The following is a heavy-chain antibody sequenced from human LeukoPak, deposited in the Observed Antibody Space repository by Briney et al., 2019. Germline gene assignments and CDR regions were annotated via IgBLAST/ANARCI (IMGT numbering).Heavy chain of an antibody. CDR2: IYHSGST. Sequence: PSETLSLTCAVSGYSISSGYYWGWIRQPPGKGLEWIESIYHSGSTYYNPSLKRRVTISVDTPKNQFSLKLSSGTASETAVYYCARQEVRYYVSSGYLANHPDMWGQGTMVRVSS. CDR1: GYSISSGYY. D-gene: IGHD3-22*01. CDR3: ARQEVRYYVSSGYLANHPDM. J-gene: IGHJ3*02. V-gene: IGHV4-38-2*01.